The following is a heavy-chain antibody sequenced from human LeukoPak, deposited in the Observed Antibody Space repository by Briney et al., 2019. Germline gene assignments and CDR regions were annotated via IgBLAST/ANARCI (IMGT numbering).Heavy chain of an antibody. J-gene: IGHJ4*02. V-gene: IGHV4-59*08. Sequence: SETLSLTCTVSGGSISNYYWSWIRQPPGKGLEWIGYIYYSGSTNYNPSLKSRVTISVDTSKNQFSLKLSSVPAADTAVYFCARHQGHDFYDSSGFYSFDYWGQGTLVTVPS. D-gene: IGHD3-22*01. CDR2: IYYSGST. CDR1: GGSISNYY. CDR3: ARHQGHDFYDSSGFYSFDY.